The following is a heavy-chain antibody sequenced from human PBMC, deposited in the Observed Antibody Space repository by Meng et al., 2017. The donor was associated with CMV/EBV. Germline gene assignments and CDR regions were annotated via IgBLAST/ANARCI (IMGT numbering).Heavy chain of an antibody. CDR2: INHSGST. J-gene: IGHJ4*02. CDR1: GGSFSGYY. V-gene: IGHV4-34*01. D-gene: IGHD2-15*01. CDR3: ASSLTYPDY. Sequence: QVQLQQWGAGLLTPSETLSLSCAVYGGSFSGYYWSWIRQPPGKGLEWIGEINHSGSTNYNPSLTSRVTISVDTSKNQFSLKLSSVTAADTAVYYCASSLTYPDYWGQGTLVTVSS.